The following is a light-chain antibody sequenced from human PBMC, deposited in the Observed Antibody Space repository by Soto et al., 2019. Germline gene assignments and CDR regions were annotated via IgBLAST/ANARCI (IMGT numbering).Light chain of an antibody. Sequence: QSVLTQPASVSGSPGQSITISCTGTSSDVGNYNYVYWYQQHPGKAPKLMIYDVTNRPSGVSNRFSGSKSGNTASLPISGLQDEDEADYYCSSYTTRNTLNWVFGGGAKVTVL. CDR1: SSDVGNYNY. V-gene: IGLV2-14*03. CDR2: DVT. J-gene: IGLJ3*02. CDR3: SSYTTRNTLNWV.